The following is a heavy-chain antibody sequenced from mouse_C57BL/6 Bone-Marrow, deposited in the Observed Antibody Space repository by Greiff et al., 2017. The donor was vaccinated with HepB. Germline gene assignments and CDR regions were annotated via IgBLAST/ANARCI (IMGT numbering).Heavy chain of an antibody. CDR2: INYDGSST. V-gene: IGHV5-16*01. CDR3: ARAYDYTSAWFAY. Sequence: EVMLVESEGGLVQPGSSMKLSCTASGFTFSDYYMAWVRQVPEKGLEWVANINYDGSSTYYLDSLKSRFIISRDNAKNILYLQMSSLKSEDTATYYCARAYDYTSAWFAYWGQGTLVTVSA. J-gene: IGHJ3*01. CDR1: GFTFSDYY. D-gene: IGHD2-4*01.